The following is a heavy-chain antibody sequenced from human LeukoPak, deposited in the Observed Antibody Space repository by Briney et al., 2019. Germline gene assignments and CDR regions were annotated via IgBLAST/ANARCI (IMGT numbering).Heavy chain of an antibody. CDR3: AREAHYCSSTSCYTSPYGMDV. V-gene: IGHV1-69*04. J-gene: IGHJ6*02. CDR2: IIPILGIA. CDR1: GGTFSSYA. Sequence: ASVKVSCKASGGTFSSYAISWVRQAPGQGLEWMGRIIPILGIANYAQKFQGRVTITADKSTSTAYMELSSLRSEDTAVYYCAREAHYCSSTSCYTSPYGMDVWGQGTTVTVSS. D-gene: IGHD2-2*02.